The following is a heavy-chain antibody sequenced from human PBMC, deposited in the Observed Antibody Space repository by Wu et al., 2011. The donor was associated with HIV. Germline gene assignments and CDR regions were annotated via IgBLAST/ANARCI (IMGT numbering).Heavy chain of an antibody. J-gene: IGHJ3*02. CDR3: AREGYYYDSSGYYPTDAFDI. V-gene: IGHV3-7*01. Sequence: GSEKYYVDSVKGRFTISRDNAKNSLYLQMNSLRAEDTAVYYCAREGYYYDSSGYYPTDAFDIWGQGTMVTVSS. CDR2: GSEK. D-gene: IGHD3-22*01.